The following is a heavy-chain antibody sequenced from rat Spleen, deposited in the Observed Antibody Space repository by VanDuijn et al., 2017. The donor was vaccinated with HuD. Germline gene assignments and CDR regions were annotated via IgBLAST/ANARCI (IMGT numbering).Heavy chain of an antibody. J-gene: IGHJ3*01. D-gene: IGHD1-11*01. V-gene: IGHV5-58*01. CDR2: ISTDGGSS. CDR3: AKDHYGGYPFAY. Sequence: EVQLVESGGGLVQPGRSLKLSCVTSGFTFSSFWMYWIRQAPGKGLEWVSSISTDGGSSYYPDSVKGRFTISRDNAENTVYLQMNSLKSEDTATYYCAKDHYGGYPFAYWGQGTLVTVSS. CDR1: GFTFSSFW.